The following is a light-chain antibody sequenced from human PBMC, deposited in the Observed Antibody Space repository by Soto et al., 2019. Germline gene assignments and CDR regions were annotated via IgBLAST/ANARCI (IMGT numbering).Light chain of an antibody. CDR1: QSIANW. CDR2: QAS. V-gene: IGKV1-5*03. CDR3: QQYDSYPWT. Sequence: DIQMTQSPSTLSASVKDSVTITCRSSQSIANWLAWYQQKPGKAPKLLIYQASILESGVPTRFSGSGSGTEFTLTISSLQPEDFATYFCQQYDSYPWTFGQGTKVDIK. J-gene: IGKJ1*01.